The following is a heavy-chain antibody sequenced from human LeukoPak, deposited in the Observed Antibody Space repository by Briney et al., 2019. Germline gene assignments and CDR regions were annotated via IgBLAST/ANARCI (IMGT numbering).Heavy chain of an antibody. CDR1: GFTFSSYA. V-gene: IGHV3-23*01. CDR3: AKGSHYCTSTSCYPTRPLFDY. D-gene: IGHD2-2*01. CDR2: ISGSGSSGGST. J-gene: IGHJ4*02. Sequence: GGSLRLSCAASGFTFSSYAVGWVRQASGKGLEWVSGISGSGSSGGSTYYADSVKGRFTISRDNANNTVYLQMNSLSAEDTAVYFCAKGSHYCTSTSCYPTRPLFDYWGQGTLVIVSS.